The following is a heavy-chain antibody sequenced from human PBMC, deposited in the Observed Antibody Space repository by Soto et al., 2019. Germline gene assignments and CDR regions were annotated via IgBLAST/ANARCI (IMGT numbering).Heavy chain of an antibody. CDR2: IWYDGSNK. D-gene: IGHD3-22*01. V-gene: IGHV3-33*01. CDR3: ARDIYDSSGYYFEWIDY. CDR1: GFTFSSYG. J-gene: IGHJ4*02. Sequence: GGSLRLSCAASGFTFSSYGMHWVRQAPGKGLEWVAVIWYDGSNKYYADSVKGRFTISRDNSKNTLYLQMNSLRAEDTAVYYCARDIYDSSGYYFEWIDYWGQGTLVTVSS.